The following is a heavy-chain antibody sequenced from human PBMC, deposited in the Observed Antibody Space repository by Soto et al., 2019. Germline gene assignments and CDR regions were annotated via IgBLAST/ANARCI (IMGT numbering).Heavy chain of an antibody. J-gene: IGHJ4*02. Sequence: EVQLVESGGGLIQPGGSLRLSCAASGFTVSSNYMSWVRQAPGKGLEWVSVIYSGGSTYYADSVKGRFTISRDNSKNTLYLQRSSLRAEDTAVYYCARDQGYDSSGYGLDYWGQGTLVTVSS. CDR3: ARDQGYDSSGYGLDY. V-gene: IGHV3-53*01. CDR1: GFTVSSNY. CDR2: IYSGGST. D-gene: IGHD3-22*01.